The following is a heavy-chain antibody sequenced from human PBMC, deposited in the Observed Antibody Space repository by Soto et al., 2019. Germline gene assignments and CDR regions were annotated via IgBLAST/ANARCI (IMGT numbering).Heavy chain of an antibody. Sequence: EIPLLESGGGLAQPGGSLRLSCVASGFSFSEYGMSWVRQTPQKTLEWVASISGNKMTTFYPDSVKGRFFISRDNSDNTLHLQMNSLRDDDTAIYYCAKRRLNTITSLSDWWGQGVQVTVSS. V-gene: IGHV3-23*01. D-gene: IGHD3-16*02. CDR1: GFSFSEYG. CDR2: ISGNKMTT. CDR3: AKRRLNTITSLSDW. J-gene: IGHJ1*01.